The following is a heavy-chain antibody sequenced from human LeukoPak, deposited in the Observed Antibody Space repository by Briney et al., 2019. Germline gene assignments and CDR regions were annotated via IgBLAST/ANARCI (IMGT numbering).Heavy chain of an antibody. CDR3: AKGGAYCSSTSCYFDY. D-gene: IGHD2-2*01. Sequence: GRSLRLSCAASGFTFDDYAMHWVRQAPGKGLEWVSGISWNSGSIGYAGSVKGRFTISRDNAKNSLYLQMNSLRAEDTALYYCAKGGAYCSSTSCYFDYWGQGTLVTVSS. J-gene: IGHJ4*02. CDR2: ISWNSGSI. CDR1: GFTFDDYA. V-gene: IGHV3-9*01.